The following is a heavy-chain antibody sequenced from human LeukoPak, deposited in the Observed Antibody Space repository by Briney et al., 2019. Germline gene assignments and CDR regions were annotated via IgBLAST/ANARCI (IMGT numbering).Heavy chain of an antibody. D-gene: IGHD2-15*01. CDR3: ARDRDIGTYHYYYGMDV. V-gene: IGHV4-34*01. CDR1: GGSFSGYY. CDR2: INHSGST. J-gene: IGHJ6*02. Sequence: SETLSLTCAVYGGSFSGYYWSWIRQPPGKGLEWIGEINHSGSTNYNPSLKSRVTISVDTSKNQFSLRLSSVTAADTAVYYCARDRDIGTYHYYYGMDVWGQGTTVTVSS.